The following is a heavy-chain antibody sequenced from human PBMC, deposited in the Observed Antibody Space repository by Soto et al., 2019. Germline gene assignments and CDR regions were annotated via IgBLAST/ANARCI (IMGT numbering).Heavy chain of an antibody. CDR1: GDSVTISDYY. CDR2: IHYSGST. D-gene: IGHD3-22*01. CDR3: AAHDSGGYYAEY. J-gene: IGHJ4*02. Sequence: QLQLQESGPGLVKPSETLSLTCTVSGDSVTISDYYWGWIRQPPGKGLEWIGSIHYSGSTYSNPSPKGRVTISGDTSKKQFSLKRTSVTAADAAVYYCAAHDSGGYYAEYWGQGTLVTVSA. V-gene: IGHV4-39*01.